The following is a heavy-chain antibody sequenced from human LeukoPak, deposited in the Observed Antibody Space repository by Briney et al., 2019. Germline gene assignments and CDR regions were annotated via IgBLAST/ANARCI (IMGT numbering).Heavy chain of an antibody. CDR3: ARDVSSSWWVDGHYYYYYMDV. J-gene: IGHJ6*03. V-gene: IGHV7-4-1*02. CDR1: GYTFTSYA. CDR2: INTNTGNP. Sequence: GASVKVSCKASGYTFTSYAMNWVRQAPGQGLEWMGWINTNTGNPTYAQGFTGRFVFSLDTSVSTAYLQISSLKAEDTAVYYCARDVSSSWWVDGHYYYYYMDVWGKGTTVTVSS. D-gene: IGHD6-13*01.